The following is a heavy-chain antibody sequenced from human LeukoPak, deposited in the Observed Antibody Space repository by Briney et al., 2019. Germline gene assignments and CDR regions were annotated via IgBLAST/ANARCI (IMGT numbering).Heavy chain of an antibody. CDR1: GFTFSTYT. J-gene: IGHJ5*02. Sequence: GGSLRLSCAASGFTFSTYTMNWVRRAPGKGLEWVSSITTSDIYYADSVRGRFTVSRDNAKNSLYLQMNSLRAEDTAVYYCARTKEGASQRITAWLDPWGQGTLVTVSS. V-gene: IGHV3-21*06. CDR2: ITTSDI. CDR3: ARTKEGASQRITAWLDP. D-gene: IGHD5-18*01.